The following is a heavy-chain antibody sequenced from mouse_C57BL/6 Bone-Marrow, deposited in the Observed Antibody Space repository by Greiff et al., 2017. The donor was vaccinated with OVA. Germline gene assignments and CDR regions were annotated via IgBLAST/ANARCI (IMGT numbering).Heavy chain of an antibody. J-gene: IGHJ2*01. V-gene: IGHV3-8*01. CDR3: ARYGDSLDY. Sequence: EVQLVESGPGLAKPSQTLSLTCSVTGYSIPSDYWNWIRKFPGNKLEYMGYISYSGSTYYNPSLKSRISITRDTSKNQYYLQLNSVTTEDTATYYCARYGDSLDYWGQGTTLTVSS. CDR1: GYSIPSDY. D-gene: IGHD3-3*01. CDR2: ISYSGST.